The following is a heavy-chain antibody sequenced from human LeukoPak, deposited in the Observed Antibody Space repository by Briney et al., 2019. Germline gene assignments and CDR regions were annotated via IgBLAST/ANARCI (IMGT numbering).Heavy chain of an antibody. Sequence: ASVKVSCTASGYTFTSYGISWVRQAPGQGLERMGWISAYNGNTNYAQKLQGRVTMTTGTSTSTAYMELRSLRSDDTAVYYCARARGYCSGGSCRHFDYWGQGTLVTVSS. CDR1: GYTFTSYG. D-gene: IGHD2-15*01. CDR2: ISAYNGNT. J-gene: IGHJ4*02. V-gene: IGHV1-18*04. CDR3: ARARGYCSGGSCRHFDY.